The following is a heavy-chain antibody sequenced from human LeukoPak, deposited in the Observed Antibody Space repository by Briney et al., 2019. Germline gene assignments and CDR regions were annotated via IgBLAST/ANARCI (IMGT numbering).Heavy chain of an antibody. Sequence: PGGSLRLSCEASGLTFSNYAMSWVRQAPGKGLEWVSVISGSGDNTYYADSVKGRFTISRDNSKSTLYLQLNSLRAEDTAVYYCAKVPARDGSYYGQTYFDYWGQGTLVTVSS. D-gene: IGHD1-26*01. V-gene: IGHV3-23*01. CDR3: AKVPARDGSYYGQTYFDY. J-gene: IGHJ4*02. CDR1: GLTFSNYA. CDR2: ISGSGDNT.